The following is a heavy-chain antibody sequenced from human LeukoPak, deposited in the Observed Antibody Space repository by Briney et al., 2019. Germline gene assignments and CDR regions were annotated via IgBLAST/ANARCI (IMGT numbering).Heavy chain of an antibody. J-gene: IGHJ4*02. CDR2: IKEDGSQK. D-gene: IGHD6-6*01. Sequence: GGSLRLSCAASGFTFSSYWMTWVRQAPRKGPEWVANIKEDGSQKYYVDSVRGRFTISRDNAKNSLFLQMNNLRVEDTAVYYCARRGGSSSRRSPVDYWGQGTLVTVSS. CDR3: ARRGGSSSRRSPVDY. V-gene: IGHV3-7*01. CDR1: GFTFSSYW.